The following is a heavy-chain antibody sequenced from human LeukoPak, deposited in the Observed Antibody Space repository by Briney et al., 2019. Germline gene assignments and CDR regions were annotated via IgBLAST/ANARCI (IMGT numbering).Heavy chain of an antibody. V-gene: IGHV3-11*01. Sequence: GGSLRLSYAASGFTFSDSYMSWIRQAPGKGLEYISYISSSGSTIYYADSVKGRFTPSRDNAKNSLSLDMNSLRAQDTAVYYSARGKYSFDYWGQGTLVTVSS. CDR2: ISSSGSTI. CDR3: ARGKYSFDY. J-gene: IGHJ4*02. CDR1: GFTFSDSY.